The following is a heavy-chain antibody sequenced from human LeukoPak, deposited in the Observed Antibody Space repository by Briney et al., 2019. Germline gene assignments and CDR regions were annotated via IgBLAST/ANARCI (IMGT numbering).Heavy chain of an antibody. D-gene: IGHD3-22*01. CDR3: AKSNGYGLIDI. V-gene: IGHV4-4*02. CDR2: IYHSGST. CDR1: GGSISSSNW. J-gene: IGHJ3*02. Sequence: SETLSLTCAVSGGSISSSNWWSWVRPPPGKGLEWIGEIYHSGSTNYNPSLKSRVTISVDKSKNQFSLKLSSVTAADTAVYYCAKSNGYGLIDIWGQGTMVTVSS.